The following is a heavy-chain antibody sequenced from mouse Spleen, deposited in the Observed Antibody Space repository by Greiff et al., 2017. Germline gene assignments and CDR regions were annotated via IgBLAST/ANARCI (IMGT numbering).Heavy chain of an antibody. V-gene: IGHV1-64*01. J-gene: IGHJ3*01. D-gene: IGHD4-1*01. CDR3: ARSGTGMEAWFAY. CDR1: GYTFTSYW. Sequence: QVQLQQPGAELVKPGASVKLSCKASGYTFTSYWMHWVKQRPGQGLEWIGMIHPNSGSTNYNEKFKSKATLTVDKSSSTAYMQLSSLTSEDSAVYYCARSGTGMEAWFAYWGQGTLVTVSA. CDR2: IHPNSGST.